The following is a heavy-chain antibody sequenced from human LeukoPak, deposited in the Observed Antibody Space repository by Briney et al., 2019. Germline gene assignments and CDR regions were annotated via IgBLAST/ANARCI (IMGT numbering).Heavy chain of an antibody. Sequence: GGSLRLSCVASGFTVHTHYMSWVRQAPGKGLEWVSVIYSGGSTYYADSVKGRFTISRDNSKNTLYLQMNSLRAEDTAVYYCARDAYWGQGTLVTVSS. CDR2: IYSGGST. CDR1: GFTVHTHY. CDR3: ARDAY. V-gene: IGHV3-53*01. J-gene: IGHJ4*02.